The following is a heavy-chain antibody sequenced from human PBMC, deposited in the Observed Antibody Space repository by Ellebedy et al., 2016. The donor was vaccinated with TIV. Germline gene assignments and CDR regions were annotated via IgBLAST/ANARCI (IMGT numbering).Heavy chain of an antibody. CDR1: GFTSSNHA. V-gene: IGHV3-23*01. J-gene: IGHJ4*02. D-gene: IGHD4-17*01. CDR2: MTGSRGIT. Sequence: GESLKISCAASGFTSSNHAMSWVRLAPGKGLEWVSAMTGSRGITYYIDSVRSRFTISRDNSKNTLSLQMNSLRAEDTAMYYCAREHLYGDYSFDYWGQGTWSPSPQ. CDR3: AREHLYGDYSFDY.